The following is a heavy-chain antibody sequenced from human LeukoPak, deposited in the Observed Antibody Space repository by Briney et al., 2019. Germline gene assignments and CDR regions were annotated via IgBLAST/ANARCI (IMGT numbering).Heavy chain of an antibody. V-gene: IGHV1-2*06. J-gene: IGHJ4*02. CDR3: ARDVSSTPNWEFDY. Sequence: GASVKVSCXTSGYTFADYFIHWVRQAPGQGLEWMGRINANSGGTEYQQKFQGRVTMTRDTSISTAYVEVNWLISDDTAIYYCARDVSSTPNWEFDYWGQGTLVTVSS. CDR1: GYTFADYF. D-gene: IGHD1-26*01. CDR2: INANSGGT.